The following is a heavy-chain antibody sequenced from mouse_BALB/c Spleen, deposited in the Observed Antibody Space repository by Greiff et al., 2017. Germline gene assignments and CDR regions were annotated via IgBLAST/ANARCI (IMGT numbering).Heavy chain of an antibody. D-gene: IGHD2-2*01. CDR1: GFTFSSYA. V-gene: IGHV5-9-3*01. CDR3: ARQGGYADY. CDR2: ISSGGSYT. J-gene: IGHJ2*01. Sequence: EVQLVESGGGLVKPGGSLKLSCAASGFTFSSYAMSWVRQTPEKRLEWVATISSGGSYTYYPDSVKGRFTISRDNAKNTLYLQMSSLRSEDTAMYYCARQGGYADYWGQGTTLTVSS.